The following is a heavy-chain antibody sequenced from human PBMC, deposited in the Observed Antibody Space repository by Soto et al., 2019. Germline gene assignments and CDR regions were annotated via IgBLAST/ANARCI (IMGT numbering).Heavy chain of an antibody. V-gene: IGHV3-7*01. CDR1: GFTFSSYS. CDR2: IKKDGSER. Sequence: PGGSLRLSCAGSGFTFSSYSMNWVRQAPGKGPEWVANIKKDGSERHYVVSVKGRFTISRDNAKNSLYLQMNSLTAEDKAVYYCTRDGLWGQGTLVTVSS. CDR3: TRDGL. J-gene: IGHJ4*02.